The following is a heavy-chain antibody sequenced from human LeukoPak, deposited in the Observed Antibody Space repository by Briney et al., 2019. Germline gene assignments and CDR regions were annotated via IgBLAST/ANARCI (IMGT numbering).Heavy chain of an antibody. Sequence: GGSLRLSCAASGFSFRRYWMSWVRQAPGKGLEWVSAISGSGGSTYYADSVKGRFTISRDNSKNTLYLQMNSLRAEDTAVYYCAKVLWSEFYYYYYMDVWGKGTTVTISS. CDR3: AKVLWSEFYYYYYMDV. CDR1: GFSFRRYW. CDR2: ISGSGGST. D-gene: IGHD3-10*01. V-gene: IGHV3-23*01. J-gene: IGHJ6*03.